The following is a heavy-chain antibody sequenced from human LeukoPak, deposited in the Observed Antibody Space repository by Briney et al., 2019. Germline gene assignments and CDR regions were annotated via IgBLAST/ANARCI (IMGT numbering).Heavy chain of an antibody. CDR1: GFTFSSYS. J-gene: IGHJ4*02. D-gene: IGHD3-22*01. Sequence: GGSLRLSCAASGFTFSSYSMTWVRQAPGKGLEWVSYISSSSSTTYYADSVKGRFTISRDNSKNTLYLQMNSLRAEDTAVHYCARGRYYDSSGYYGWGQGTLVTVSS. CDR3: ARGRYYDSSGYYG. V-gene: IGHV3-48*01. CDR2: ISSSSSTT.